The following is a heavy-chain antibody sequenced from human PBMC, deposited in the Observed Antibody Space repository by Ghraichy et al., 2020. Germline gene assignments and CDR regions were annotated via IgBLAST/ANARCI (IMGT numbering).Heavy chain of an antibody. Sequence: GESLNISCTASGFSLSTFDMTWVRQAPGKGLESISYISSGSSTILYADSVKGRFTISRDNVKNSFSLQMNILRAEDTAVYYCARGYASGNYYSWGQGTLVTVSS. CDR3: ARGYASGNYYS. D-gene: IGHD3-10*01. J-gene: IGHJ5*02. CDR1: GFSLSTFD. V-gene: IGHV3-48*01. CDR2: ISSGSSTI.